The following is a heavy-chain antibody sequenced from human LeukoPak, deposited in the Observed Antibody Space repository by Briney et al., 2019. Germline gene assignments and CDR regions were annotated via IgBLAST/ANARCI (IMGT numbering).Heavy chain of an antibody. V-gene: IGHV3-23*01. Sequence: PGGSLRLSCAASGFTFSNYAMSWVRQAPGKGLEWVSAISGSGFSTYYADSVKGRFTISRGNSKNTLYLEMNSLRAEDTAVYYCAKVGGDSSGYYTLRDWGQGTLVTVSS. CDR3: AKVGGDSSGYYTLRD. D-gene: IGHD3-22*01. CDR1: GFTFSNYA. J-gene: IGHJ4*02. CDR2: ISGSGFST.